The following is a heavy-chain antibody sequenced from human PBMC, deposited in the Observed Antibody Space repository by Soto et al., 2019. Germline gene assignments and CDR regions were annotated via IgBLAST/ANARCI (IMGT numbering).Heavy chain of an antibody. CDR2: ISGSGGST. CDR1: GFTFSSYA. Sequence: PGGSLRLSCAASGFTFSSYAMSWVRQAPGKGLEWVSAISGSGGSTYYADSVKGRFTISRDNSKNTLYLQMNSLRAEDTAVYYCAKSLNALRVRYYYGMVVWGQGTTVTVSS. J-gene: IGHJ6*02. V-gene: IGHV3-23*01. D-gene: IGHD3-22*01. CDR3: AKSLNALRVRYYYGMVV.